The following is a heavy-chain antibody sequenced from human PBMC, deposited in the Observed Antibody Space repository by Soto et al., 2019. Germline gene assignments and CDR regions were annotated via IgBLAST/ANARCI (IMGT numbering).Heavy chain of an antibody. J-gene: IGHJ6*03. CDR1: GFTVSSNY. CDR3: ARGGTYYDFWSGYPSYMDV. V-gene: IGHV3-53*04. CDR2: IYSGGST. Sequence: EVQLVESGGGLVQPGGSLRLSCAASGFTVSSNYMSWVRQAPGKGLEWVSVIYSGGSTYYADSVKGRFTISRHNSKNTLYLQMNSLRAEDTAVYYCARGGTYYDFWSGYPSYMDVWGKGTTFTVSS. D-gene: IGHD3-3*01.